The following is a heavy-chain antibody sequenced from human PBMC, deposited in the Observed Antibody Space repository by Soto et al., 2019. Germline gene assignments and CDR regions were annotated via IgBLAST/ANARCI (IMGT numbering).Heavy chain of an antibody. V-gene: IGHV4-31*02. J-gene: IGHJ4*02. D-gene: IGHD2-2*01. CDR3: ARLLVEEAVAGPHSYSEY. Sequence: SLMMSHPRTVACGTSSGGGYYRSLNSQHTGRGLEWIGYIYYSGSTYYNPSLKSRVTISVDTSKTQFALKLSSVTAAHTAVYYFARLLVEEAVAGPHSYSEYWGQRTLDTVS. CDR1: CGTSSGGGYY. CDR2: IYYSGST.